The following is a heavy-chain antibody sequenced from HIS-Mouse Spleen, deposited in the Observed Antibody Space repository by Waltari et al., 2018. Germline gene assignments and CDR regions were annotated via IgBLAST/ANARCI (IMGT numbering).Heavy chain of an antibody. CDR3: AKDMGVVGATTGAFDI. Sequence: CAASGFTFDDYAMHWVRQAPGKGLEWVSLISWDGGSTYYADSVKGRFTISRDNSKNSLYLQMNSLRAEDTALYYCAKDMGVVGATTGAFDIWGQGTMVTVSS. D-gene: IGHD1-26*01. CDR1: GFTFDDYA. CDR2: ISWDGGST. J-gene: IGHJ3*02. V-gene: IGHV3-43D*03.